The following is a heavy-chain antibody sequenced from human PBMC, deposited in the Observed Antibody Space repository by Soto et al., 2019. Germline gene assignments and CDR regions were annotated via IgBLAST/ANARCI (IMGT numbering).Heavy chain of an antibody. J-gene: IGHJ4*02. Sequence: GGSLRLSCAASGFTFSSYAMSWVRQAPGKGLEWVSAISGSGGSTYYADSVKGRFTISRDNSKNTLYLQMNSLRAEDTAVYYCAKSLREYYYDSSGYPPSQYWGQGTLVTVSS. D-gene: IGHD3-22*01. V-gene: IGHV3-23*01. CDR2: ISGSGGST. CDR1: GFTFSSYA. CDR3: AKSLREYYYDSSGYPPSQY.